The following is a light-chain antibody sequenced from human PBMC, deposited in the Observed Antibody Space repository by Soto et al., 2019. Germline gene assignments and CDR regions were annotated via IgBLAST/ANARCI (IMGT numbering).Light chain of an antibody. CDR2: AAS. V-gene: IGKV1-9*01. J-gene: IGKJ4*01. CDR3: PQLTSDPLT. Sequence: DIQLTQSPSFLSASVGDRVTITCRASQGISSDLAWYQQKPGKAPKLLIYAASTLQSGAPSTFSGSGSGTEFTLTISSLQPEEFPPYYRPQLTSDPLTFCGGIKLDTK. CDR1: QGISSD.